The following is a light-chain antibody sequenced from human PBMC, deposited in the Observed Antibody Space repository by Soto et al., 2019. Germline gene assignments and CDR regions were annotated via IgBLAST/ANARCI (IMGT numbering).Light chain of an antibody. V-gene: IGKV3-15*01. CDR3: QQYNNWPPTWT. CDR1: QSISSN. CDR2: DAS. Sequence: EMVRTQSPATLSVSLGGRATLSCTASQSISSNLAWYRQKPGQPPTLLMYDASTRATGIPARFSGSGSGTEFTLTISSLQSEDSAVYYCQQYNNWPPTWTFGQGTKVDIK. J-gene: IGKJ1*01.